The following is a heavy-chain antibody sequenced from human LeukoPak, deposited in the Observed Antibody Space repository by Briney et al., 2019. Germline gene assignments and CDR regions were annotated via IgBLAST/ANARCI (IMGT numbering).Heavy chain of an antibody. J-gene: IGHJ4*02. CDR1: GFTFSSYA. Sequence: GRSLRLSCAASGFTFSSYAMSWVRHAPGKGLEWVSAISGSGGSTYYADSVKGRFTISRDNSKNTLYLQMNSLRAEDTAVYYCANLYHRAYFDYWGQGTLVTVSS. CDR3: ANLYHRAYFDY. V-gene: IGHV3-23*01. CDR2: ISGSGGST. D-gene: IGHD2-2*02.